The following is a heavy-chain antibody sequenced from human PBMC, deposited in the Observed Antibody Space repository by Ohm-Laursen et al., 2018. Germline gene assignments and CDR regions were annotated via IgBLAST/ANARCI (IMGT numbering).Heavy chain of an antibody. CDR2: ISGSGGST. Sequence: SLRLSCTASGFTFSSYATSWVRQAPGKGLEWVSAISGSGGSTYYADSVKGRFTISRDNSKNTLNLQMNSLRAEDTAVYYCAKDKKNFDSWGQGTVVTVAS. CDR3: AKDKKNFDS. J-gene: IGHJ4*02. V-gene: IGHV3-23*01. CDR1: GFTFSSYA.